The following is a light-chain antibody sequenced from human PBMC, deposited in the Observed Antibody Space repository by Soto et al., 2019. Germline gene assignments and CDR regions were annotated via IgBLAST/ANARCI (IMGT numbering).Light chain of an antibody. Sequence: IVLTQSPAALSVSPGERATLSCRASRSVSTNLAWYQQKPGQPPRLLIYGASTRATGVPARFSGSGSGTEFTLTISSMQSEDVAVYYCQQYNAWPSRTFGQGTK. CDR2: GAS. CDR1: RSVSTN. CDR3: QQYNAWPSRT. J-gene: IGKJ2*02. V-gene: IGKV3-15*01.